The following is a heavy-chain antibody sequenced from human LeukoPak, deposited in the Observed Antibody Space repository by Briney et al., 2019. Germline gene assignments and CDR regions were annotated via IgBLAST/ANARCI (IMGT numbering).Heavy chain of an antibody. J-gene: IGHJ5*02. CDR3: ARDNPYYYDSSGRGGWFDP. D-gene: IGHD3-22*01. Sequence: SETLSLTCTVSGGSISSYYWSWIRQPPGKGLEWIGYIYYSGSTNYNPSLKSRATISVDTSKNQFSLKLSSVTAADTAVYYCARDNPYYYDSSGRGGWFDPWGQGTLVTVSS. CDR1: GGSISSYY. CDR2: IYYSGST. V-gene: IGHV4-59*01.